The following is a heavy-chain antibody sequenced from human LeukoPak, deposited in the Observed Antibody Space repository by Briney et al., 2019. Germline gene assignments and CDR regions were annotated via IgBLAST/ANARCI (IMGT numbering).Heavy chain of an antibody. CDR3: ASLVGPSPFFDY. D-gene: IGHD2-2*01. CDR1: GGSISSGGYY. Sequence: PSQTLSLTCTVSGGSISSGGYYWSWIRQHPGKGLEWIGYIYYSGSTYYNPSLKSRVTISVDTSKNPFSLKLSSVTAADTAVYYCASLVGPSPFFDYWGQGTLVTVSS. V-gene: IGHV4-31*03. J-gene: IGHJ4*02. CDR2: IYYSGST.